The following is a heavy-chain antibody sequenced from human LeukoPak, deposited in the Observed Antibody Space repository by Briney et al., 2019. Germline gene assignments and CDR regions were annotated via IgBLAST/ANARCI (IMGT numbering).Heavy chain of an antibody. D-gene: IGHD3-3*01. Sequence: PGGSLRLSCAASGFTFSSYGMYWVRQAPGKGLEWVAVIWYDGSNKYYADSVKGRFTISRDNSKNTLYLQMNSLRAEDTAVYYCARDPTYDFWSGYLYYYYGMDVWGQGTTVTVSS. V-gene: IGHV3-33*01. J-gene: IGHJ6*02. CDR2: IWYDGSNK. CDR3: ARDPTYDFWSGYLYYYYGMDV. CDR1: GFTFSSYG.